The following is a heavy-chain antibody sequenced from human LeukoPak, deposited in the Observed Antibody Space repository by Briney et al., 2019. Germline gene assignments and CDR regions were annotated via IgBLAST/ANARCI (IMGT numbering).Heavy chain of an antibody. V-gene: IGHV3-21*01. CDR2: ISSTSSYI. Sequence: GGALRLSCAASGFTFSTYTMNWVRQAPGKGLEWVSSISSTSSYIYYADSVKGRFTISRDNAKNSLYLQMNSLRAEDTAMYYCARERRTTYGPYYYYYMDVWGKGTTVTVSS. CDR3: ARERRTTYGPYYYYYMDV. J-gene: IGHJ6*03. CDR1: GFTFSTYT. D-gene: IGHD4-11*01.